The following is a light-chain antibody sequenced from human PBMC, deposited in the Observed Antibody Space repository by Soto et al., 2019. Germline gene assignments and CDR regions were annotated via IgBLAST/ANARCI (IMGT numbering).Light chain of an antibody. CDR3: MGALQSPPT. V-gene: IGKV2-28*01. CDR2: LGS. Sequence: DIVMTQSPVSLPVTPGEPASISCRSSQSLLHSNGYNYLDWYLQKPGQSPQLLIYLGSNRASGVPGRFSASASGTDFTLTISRVEAEDVGVYYCMGALQSPPTFGQGTRVEIK. CDR1: QSLLHSNGYNY. J-gene: IGKJ1*01.